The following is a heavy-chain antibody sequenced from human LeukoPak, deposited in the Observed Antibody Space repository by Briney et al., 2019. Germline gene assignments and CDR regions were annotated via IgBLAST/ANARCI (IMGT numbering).Heavy chain of an antibody. CDR1: GFTFSSYS. D-gene: IGHD3-10*01. CDR3: ARAVQILSQGYYYYGMDV. CDR2: ISSSSSTI. V-gene: IGHV3-48*04. J-gene: IGHJ6*02. Sequence: PGGSLRLSCAASGFTFSSYSMNWVRQAPGKGLEWVSYISSSSSTIYYADSVKGRFTISRDNAKNSLFLQVNSLRAEDTAVYYCARAVQILSQGYYYYGMDVWGQGTTVSVSS.